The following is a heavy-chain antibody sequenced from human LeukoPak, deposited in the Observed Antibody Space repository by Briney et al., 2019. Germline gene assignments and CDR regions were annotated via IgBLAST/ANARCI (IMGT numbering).Heavy chain of an antibody. CDR3: TRESGDYYYYNGMDV. V-gene: IGHV3-49*04. Sequence: PGRSLRLSCTASGFTFGGYGMSWVRQAPGKGLEWVGCIRSKAYGGTTEYAASVKGRFTISRDDSKSIAYLQMNSLKTEDTAVYYCTRESGDYYYYNGMDVWGQGTTVTVSS. J-gene: IGHJ6*02. D-gene: IGHD3-10*01. CDR2: IRSKAYGGTT. CDR1: GFTFGGYG.